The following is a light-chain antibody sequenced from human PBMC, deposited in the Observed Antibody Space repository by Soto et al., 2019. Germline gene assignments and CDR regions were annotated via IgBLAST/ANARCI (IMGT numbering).Light chain of an antibody. CDR2: DAS. Sequence: DFQMTQSPSTLSATVGDRVTITCRASQNIRSRLAWFQQKPGKAPKLLIYDASSLENGVPSRFSGSGSGTEFTLTISSLQPDDFATYYCQQYKSYWTFGQGTKVDIK. V-gene: IGKV1-5*01. CDR1: QNIRSR. J-gene: IGKJ1*01. CDR3: QQYKSYWT.